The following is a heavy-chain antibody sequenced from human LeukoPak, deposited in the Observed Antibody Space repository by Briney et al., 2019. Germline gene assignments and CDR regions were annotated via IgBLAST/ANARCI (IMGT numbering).Heavy chain of an antibody. CDR2: ISRSSDII. J-gene: IGHJ4*02. CDR1: GFTFSNYA. CDR3: ARETGHIDY. V-gene: IGHV3-48*04. Sequence: GGSLRLSCAASGFTFSNYAMTWVRLAPGKGLEWVSYISRSSDIIYDADSVKGRFTISRDNAKNSLYLQMNSLRAEDTAVYYCARETGHIDYWGQGTLVTVSS.